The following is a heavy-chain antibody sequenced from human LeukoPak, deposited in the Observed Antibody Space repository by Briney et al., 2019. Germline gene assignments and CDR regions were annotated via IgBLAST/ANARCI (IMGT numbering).Heavy chain of an antibody. D-gene: IGHD6-13*01. CDR2: ISSSGSTI. CDR3: ARPRDWSSSWRYPTKYFQH. J-gene: IGHJ1*01. Sequence: GGSLRLSCAASGFTFSDYYMSWIRQAPGKGLEWVSYISSSGSTIYYADSVKGRFTISRDNAKNSLYLQMNSLRAEDTAVYYCARPRDWSSSWRYPTKYFQHWGQGTLVTVSS. CDR1: GFTFSDYY. V-gene: IGHV3-11*01.